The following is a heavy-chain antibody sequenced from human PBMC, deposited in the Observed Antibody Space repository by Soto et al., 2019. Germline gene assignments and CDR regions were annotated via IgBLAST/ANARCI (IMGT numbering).Heavy chain of an antibody. CDR2: INAGNGNT. V-gene: IGHV1-3*01. D-gene: IGHD2-2*01. CDR3: ASVRYCSSTSCTNAWGKMYNWFDP. Sequence: ASVKVSCKASGYTFTSYAMHWVRQAPGQRLEWMGWINAGNGNTKYSQKFQGRVTITRDTSASTAYMELSSLRSEDTAVYYCASVRYCSSTSCTNAWGKMYNWFDPWGQGTLVTVSS. J-gene: IGHJ5*02. CDR1: GYTFTSYA.